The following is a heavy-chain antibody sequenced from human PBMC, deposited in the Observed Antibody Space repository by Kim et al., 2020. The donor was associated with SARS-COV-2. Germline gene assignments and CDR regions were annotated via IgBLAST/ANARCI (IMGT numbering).Heavy chain of an antibody. CDR1: GFTFSSYW. V-gene: IGHV3-7*01. CDR3: AREGYYDLGGGVDH. J-gene: IGHJ4*02. D-gene: IGHD3-22*01. CDR2: IKQDGSEK. Sequence: GGSLRLSCAASGFTFSSYWMSWVRQAPGKGLEWVATIKQDGSEKYYVDSVKGRFTISRDNAKNSLYLQMNSLRAEDTAVYYCAREGYYDLGGGVDHWGQGTLLTVSS.